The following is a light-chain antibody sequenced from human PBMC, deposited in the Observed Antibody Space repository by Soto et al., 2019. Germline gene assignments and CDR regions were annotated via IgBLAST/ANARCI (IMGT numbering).Light chain of an antibody. Sequence: DIQMTQSPSSLSASVGDRVTITCRASQSIGSYLNWYQQAPGRAPKFLISAASSLQSGVPSRFSGSVSGTDFSLTISSLQRQDFATYFCQQSYYTPRTFGGGTKVDIK. CDR2: AAS. V-gene: IGKV1-39*01. CDR1: QSIGSY. CDR3: QQSYYTPRT. J-gene: IGKJ4*01.